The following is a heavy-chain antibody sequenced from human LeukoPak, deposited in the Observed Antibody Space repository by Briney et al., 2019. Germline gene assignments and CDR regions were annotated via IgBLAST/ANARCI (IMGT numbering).Heavy chain of an antibody. Sequence: SETLSLTCTVSGGSISSYYWSWIRQPPGKGLEWIGYIYYSGSTNYNPSLKSRVTISVDTSKNLFSLKLSSVTAADTAVYYCASIPYDSSGSGYWGQGTLVTVSS. V-gene: IGHV4-59*01. CDR3: ASIPYDSSGSGY. CDR2: IYYSGST. D-gene: IGHD3-22*01. J-gene: IGHJ4*02. CDR1: GGSISSYY.